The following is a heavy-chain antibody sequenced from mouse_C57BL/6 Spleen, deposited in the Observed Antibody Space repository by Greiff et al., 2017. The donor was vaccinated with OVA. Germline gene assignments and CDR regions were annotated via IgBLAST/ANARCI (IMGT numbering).Heavy chain of an antibody. J-gene: IGHJ4*01. Sequence: EVQLQQSGAELVKPGASVKLSCTASGFNINDYYMHWVKQRTEQGLEWIGRIDPEDGDTKYAPKFKGKATITADTSSNTAYLQLSSLTSEDTAVYYCALYYGSSYRAMDYWGQGTSVTVSS. CDR1: GFNINDYY. D-gene: IGHD1-1*01. CDR3: ALYYGSSYRAMDY. V-gene: IGHV14-2*01. CDR2: IDPEDGDT.